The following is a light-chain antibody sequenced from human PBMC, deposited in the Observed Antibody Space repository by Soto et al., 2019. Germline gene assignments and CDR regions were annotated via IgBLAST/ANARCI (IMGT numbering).Light chain of an antibody. Sequence: DIQMTQSPSTLSASVGDRVTITCRASQSISSWLAWYQQKPGKAPKLLIYKASSLESGVPSRFSGSGSGTECTRTISSLQPDDFATYYCHQYNSYSPWTFGQGTKVEIK. CDR3: HQYNSYSPWT. J-gene: IGKJ1*01. CDR1: QSISSW. V-gene: IGKV1-5*03. CDR2: KAS.